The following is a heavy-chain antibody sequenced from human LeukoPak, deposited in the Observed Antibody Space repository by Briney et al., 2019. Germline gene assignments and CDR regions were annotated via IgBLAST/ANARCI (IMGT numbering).Heavy chain of an antibody. Sequence: GESLKISCKDSGDRFTSYWIGWVRQMPGKGLEWMGIIYPGDSDTQYSPSFQGQVTISVDKSISTAYLQWNSLKASDTAMYYCARRAISGWSLDFWGQGTLVTVSS. V-gene: IGHV5-51*01. CDR3: ARRAISGWSLDF. D-gene: IGHD6-19*01. J-gene: IGHJ4*02. CDR2: IYPGDSDT. CDR1: GDRFTSYW.